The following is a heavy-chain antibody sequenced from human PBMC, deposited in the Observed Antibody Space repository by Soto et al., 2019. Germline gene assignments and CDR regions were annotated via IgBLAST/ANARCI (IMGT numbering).Heavy chain of an antibody. V-gene: IGHV4-31*02. Sequence: PSETLSLTCTVSGVTVSSDAYYWSWIRQHPGKGLEWIGNIYHTGSTYYSPSLKSRVVISLDTSSNQFSLTLTSVTAADTDVYYCARYRFSGNKWSKSDYRGRGTLVTVSS. D-gene: IGHD3-16*02. CDR1: GVTVSSDAYY. CDR3: ARYRFSGNKWSKSDY. J-gene: IGHJ4*02. CDR2: IYHTGST.